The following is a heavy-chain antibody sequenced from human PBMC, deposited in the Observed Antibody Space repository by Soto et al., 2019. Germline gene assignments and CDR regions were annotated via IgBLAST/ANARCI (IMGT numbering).Heavy chain of an antibody. J-gene: IGHJ4*02. Sequence: SQTLSLTCAISGDSVSSNSAAWNWIRQSPSRGLEWLGRTYYRSKWYNDYAVSVKSRITINPDTSKNQFSLQLNSVTPEDTAVYYCARVRPNCSSTSCYRIFDYWGQGTLVTVSS. D-gene: IGHD2-2*01. CDR2: TYYRSKWYN. CDR3: ARVRPNCSSTSCYRIFDY. V-gene: IGHV6-1*01. CDR1: GDSVSSNSAA.